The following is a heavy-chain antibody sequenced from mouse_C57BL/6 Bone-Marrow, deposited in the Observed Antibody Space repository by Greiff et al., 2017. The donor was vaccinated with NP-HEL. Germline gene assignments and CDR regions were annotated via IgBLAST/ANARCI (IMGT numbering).Heavy chain of an antibody. J-gene: IGHJ2*01. Sequence: QVQLQQPGAELVKPGASVKLSCKASGYTFTSYLMHWVKQRPGRGLEWIGRIDPNSGGTKYNEKFKSKATLTVDKPASTAYMQLNRLTSEDSAVYYCARYYYGSSAFDYWGQGTTLTVSS. CDR2: IDPNSGGT. D-gene: IGHD1-1*01. CDR1: GYTFTSYL. CDR3: ARYYYGSSAFDY. V-gene: IGHV1-72*01.